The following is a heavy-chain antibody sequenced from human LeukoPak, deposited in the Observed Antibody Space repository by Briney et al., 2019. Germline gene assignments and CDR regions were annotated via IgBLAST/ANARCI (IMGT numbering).Heavy chain of an antibody. CDR1: GYTFTNYG. D-gene: IGHD5-18*01. CDR3: ARSGFSFGYHYFDL. J-gene: IGHJ4*02. CDR2: IRVSDGDT. V-gene: IGHV1-18*01. Sequence: GASVKVSCKASGYTFTNYGFHWVRRAPGQGPEWMGWIRVSDGDTKYAQKFQGRVTLTRDTSANTAYMDLWSLRSDDTAVYFCARSGFSFGYHYFDLWGQGTLVTVSS.